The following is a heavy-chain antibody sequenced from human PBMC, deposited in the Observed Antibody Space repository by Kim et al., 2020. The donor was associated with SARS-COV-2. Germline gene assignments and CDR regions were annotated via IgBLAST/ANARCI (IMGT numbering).Heavy chain of an antibody. Sequence: SQTLSLTCAISGDSVSSNSAAWNWIRQSPSRGLEWLGRTYYRSKWYNDYAVSVKSRITINPDTSKNQFSLQLNSVTPEDTAVYYCARVDNRYYDFWSGYGGPISHWFDPWGQGTLVTVSS. D-gene: IGHD3-3*01. CDR2: TYYRSKWYN. V-gene: IGHV6-1*01. J-gene: IGHJ5*02. CDR3: ARVDNRYYDFWSGYGGPISHWFDP. CDR1: GDSVSSNSAA.